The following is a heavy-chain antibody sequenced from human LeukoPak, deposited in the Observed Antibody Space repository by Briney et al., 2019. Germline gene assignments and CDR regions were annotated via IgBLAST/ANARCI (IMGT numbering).Heavy chain of an antibody. CDR3: ARDFVAEGYYDSSGPAPYGMDV. J-gene: IGHJ6*02. V-gene: IGHV4-59*01. Sequence: PETLSLTCTVSGGSISSYYWSWIRQPPGKGLEWIGYIYYSGSTNYNPSLKSRVTISVDTSKNQFSLKLSSVTAADTAVYYCARDFVAEGYYDSSGPAPYGMDVWGQGTTVTVSS. CDR1: GGSISSYY. CDR2: IYYSGST. D-gene: IGHD3-22*01.